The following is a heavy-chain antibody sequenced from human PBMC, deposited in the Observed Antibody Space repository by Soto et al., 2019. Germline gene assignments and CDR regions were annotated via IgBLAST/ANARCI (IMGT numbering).Heavy chain of an antibody. J-gene: IGHJ5*02. D-gene: IGHD1-1*01. CDR3: AISLNIHWKNYFDP. Sequence: EVQILESGGGLVQSGGSLRLSCAASGFTFSSSAMNWVRQAPGKGLEWVSIISSSDATTYYADSVKGRFTISRDNSKNTLYLDMNSLRAEDMALYYCAISLNIHWKNYFDPWGQGTLVTVSS. V-gene: IGHV3-23*01. CDR2: ISSSDATT. CDR1: GFTFSSSA.